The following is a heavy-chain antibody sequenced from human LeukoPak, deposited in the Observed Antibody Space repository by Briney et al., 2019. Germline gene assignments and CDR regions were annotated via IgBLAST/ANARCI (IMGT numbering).Heavy chain of an antibody. CDR3: ARDLAVAGTDY. Sequence: PGGSLRLSCAASGFTFSSYSMNWVRQAPGKGLEWVSYISSSSSTIYYADSVKGRFTISRDNAKNSLYLQMNSLRAEDTAVYYCARDLAVAGTDYWGQGTLVTVSS. D-gene: IGHD6-19*01. J-gene: IGHJ4*02. CDR2: ISSSSSTI. CDR1: GFTFSSYS. V-gene: IGHV3-48*04.